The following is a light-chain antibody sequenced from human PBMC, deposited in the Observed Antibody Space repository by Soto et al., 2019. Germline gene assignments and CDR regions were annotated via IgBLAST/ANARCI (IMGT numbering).Light chain of an antibody. CDR3: QQYNSYPPT. Sequence: DIQMTQSPSSLSASVGDRVTITCRASQGISSWLVWYQQKPEKAPKSLIYGASSLQSGVPSRFSGSGSGTDFTLTISSLQPDDVGTYYCQQYNSYPPTFGGGIKVEIK. J-gene: IGKJ4*01. CDR1: QGISSW. V-gene: IGKV1D-16*01. CDR2: GAS.